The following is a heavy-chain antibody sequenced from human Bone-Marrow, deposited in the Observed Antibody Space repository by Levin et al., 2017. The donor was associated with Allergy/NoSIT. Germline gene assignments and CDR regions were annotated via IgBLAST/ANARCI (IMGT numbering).Heavy chain of an antibody. CDR1: GYTFTGYY. J-gene: IGHJ4*02. CDR3: ARMRRDGVLLWFGELDY. D-gene: IGHD3-10*01. CDR2: INPNSGGT. V-gene: IGHV1-2*02. Sequence: GGSLRLSCKASGYTFTGYYMHWVRQAPGQGLEWLGWINPNSGGTNYAQKFQGRVTMTRDTSISTAYMELSRLRSDDTAVYYCARMRRDGVLLWFGELDYWGQGTLVTVSS.